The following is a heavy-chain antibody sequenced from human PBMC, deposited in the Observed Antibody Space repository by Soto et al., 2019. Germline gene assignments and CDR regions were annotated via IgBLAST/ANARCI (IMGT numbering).Heavy chain of an antibody. V-gene: IGHV3-21*01. CDR1: GFTFSSYS. CDR2: ISSSSSYI. Sequence: GGSLRLSCAASGFTFSSYSMNWVRQAPGKGLEWVSSISSSSSYIYYADSVKGRFTISRDNAKNSLYLQMNSLRAEDTAVYYCAREILVPAAMSDYYYYMDVWGKGTTVTVSS. J-gene: IGHJ6*03. CDR3: AREILVPAAMSDYYYYMDV. D-gene: IGHD2-2*01.